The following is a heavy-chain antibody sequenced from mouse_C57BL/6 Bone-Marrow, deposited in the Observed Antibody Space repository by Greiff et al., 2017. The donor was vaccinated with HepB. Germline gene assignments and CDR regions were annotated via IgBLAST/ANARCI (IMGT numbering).Heavy chain of an antibody. CDR3: ARRGDDYDYAMDY. Sequence: VQLQQSGAELVKPGASVKISCKASGYAFSSYWMNWVKQRPGKGLEWIGQIYPGDGDTNYNGKFKGKATLTADKSSSTAYMQLSSLTSEDSAVYFCARRGDDYDYAMDYWGQGTSVTVSS. CDR1: GYAFSSYW. D-gene: IGHD2-4*01. CDR2: IYPGDGDT. J-gene: IGHJ4*01. V-gene: IGHV1-80*01.